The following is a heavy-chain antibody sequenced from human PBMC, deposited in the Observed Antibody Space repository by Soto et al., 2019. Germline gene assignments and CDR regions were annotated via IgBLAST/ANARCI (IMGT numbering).Heavy chain of an antibody. CDR3: ARDCPIWFGEFSLVCDAFDI. D-gene: IGHD3-10*01. CDR1: GYTFTSYY. V-gene: IGHV1-46*01. Sequence: ASVKVSCTASGYTFTSYYMYWVRQAPGQGLEWMGILNPSDGSKSYAQKFQGRVTMTRDTSTSTVYMELSSLRSEDRAVYYCARDCPIWFGEFSLVCDAFDIWG. J-gene: IGHJ3*02. CDR2: LNPSDGSK.